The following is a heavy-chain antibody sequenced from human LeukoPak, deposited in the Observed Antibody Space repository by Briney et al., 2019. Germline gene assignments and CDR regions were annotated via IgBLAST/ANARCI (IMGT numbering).Heavy chain of an antibody. V-gene: IGHV1-69*13. CDR3: ARDPGIAAAGTTFDI. D-gene: IGHD6-13*01. CDR1: GGTFSNYA. J-gene: IGHJ3*02. CDR2: IIPIFGTA. Sequence: SVKVSCKASGGTFSNYAISWVRQAPGQGLEWMGGIIPIFGTAIYAQNFQDRVTITADESPSTAYMELSGLRSEDTAVYYCARDPGIAAAGTTFDIWGQGTMVTVSS.